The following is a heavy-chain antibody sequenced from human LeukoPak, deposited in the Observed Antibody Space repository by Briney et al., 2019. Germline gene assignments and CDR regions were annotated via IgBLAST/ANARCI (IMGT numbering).Heavy chain of an antibody. Sequence: GGSLRLSCAASGFTFSSYTLNWVRQAPGKGLEWVSSISSAGGYIYYTDSVKGRFTISRDNAKNSLYLQMNSLRAVDTAVYYCAREIVSSNSFDNWGQGTLVTVSS. CDR3: AREIVSSNSFDN. V-gene: IGHV3-21*01. J-gene: IGHJ4*02. CDR1: GFTFSSYT. CDR2: ISSAGGYI. D-gene: IGHD2-2*01.